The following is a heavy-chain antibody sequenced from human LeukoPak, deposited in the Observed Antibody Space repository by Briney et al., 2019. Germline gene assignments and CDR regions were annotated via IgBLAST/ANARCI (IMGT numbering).Heavy chain of an antibody. V-gene: IGHV3-23*01. J-gene: IGHJ4*02. CDR3: AKGYSVGATNLNFDY. CDR1: GFTFSSYA. CDR2: ISGSGGST. Sequence: PGGSLRLPCAASGFTFSSYAMSWVRQAPGKGLEWVSAISGSGGSTYYADSVKGRFTISRDNSKNTLDLQMNSLRAEDTAVYYCAKGYSVGATNLNFDYWGQGTLVTVSS. D-gene: IGHD1-26*01.